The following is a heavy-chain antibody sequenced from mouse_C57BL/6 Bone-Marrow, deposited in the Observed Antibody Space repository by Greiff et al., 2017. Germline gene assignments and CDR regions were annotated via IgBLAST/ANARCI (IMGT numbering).Heavy chain of an antibody. J-gene: IGHJ4*01. CDR2: IYPRSGNT. CDR1: GYTFTSYG. CDR3: ARDSSGYYAMDY. Sequence: VQLQQSGAELARPGASLKLSCKASGYTFTSYGISWVKQRTGQGLEWIGEIYPRSGNTYYNEKFKGKATLTADKSSSTAYMELRSLTSEDSAVYFCARDSSGYYAMDYWGQGTSVTVSS. D-gene: IGHD3-2*02. V-gene: IGHV1-81*01.